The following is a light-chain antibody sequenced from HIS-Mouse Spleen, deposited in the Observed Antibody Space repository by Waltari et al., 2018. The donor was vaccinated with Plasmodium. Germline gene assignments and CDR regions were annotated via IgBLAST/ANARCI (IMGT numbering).Light chain of an antibody. Sequence: SYELTQPPSVSVSPGQTARITCSGDALPKKYAAWYQQKPGQAPVLVIYKDSARPSGIPERFSGSSSGTTVTLTISGVQAEDEADYYCQSADSSGTYVFGTGTKVTVL. V-gene: IGLV3-25*03. J-gene: IGLJ1*01. CDR1: ALPKKY. CDR3: QSADSSGTYV. CDR2: KDS.